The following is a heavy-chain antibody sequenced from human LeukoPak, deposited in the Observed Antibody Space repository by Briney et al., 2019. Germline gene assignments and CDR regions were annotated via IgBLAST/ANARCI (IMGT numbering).Heavy chain of an antibody. J-gene: IGHJ6*03. CDR1: GGSFSGCY. Sequence: SETLSLTCAVYGGSFSGCYWSWIRQPPGKGLEWIGEINHSGSTNYNPSLKSRVTISVDTSKNQFSLKLSSVTAADTAVYYCARGRWFGELLNVNYYYYYMDVWGKGTTVTISS. CDR3: ARGRWFGELLNVNYYYYYMDV. CDR2: INHSGST. D-gene: IGHD3-10*01. V-gene: IGHV4-34*01.